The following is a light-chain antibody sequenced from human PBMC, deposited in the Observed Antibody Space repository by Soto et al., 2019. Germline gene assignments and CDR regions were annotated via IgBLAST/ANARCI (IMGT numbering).Light chain of an antibody. CDR2: GAS. CDR3: QQFSGYPRT. J-gene: IGKJ2*01. Sequence: IQLTQSPSFLSASVGDRVTITCRASQGIDSYLAWYQQNSGRAPQLLLYGASTLQSGVPSRFSGSGSGTEFSLTISSLQPETFAPYYCQQFSGYPRTFGQGTKLEIK. V-gene: IGKV1-9*01. CDR1: QGIDSY.